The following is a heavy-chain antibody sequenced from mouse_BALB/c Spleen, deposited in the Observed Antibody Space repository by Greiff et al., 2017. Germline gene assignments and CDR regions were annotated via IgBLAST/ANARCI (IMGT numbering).Heavy chain of an antibody. Sequence: LQQPGSELVRPGASVKLSCKASGYTFTSYWMHWVKQRPGQGLEWIGNIYPGSGSTNYDEKFKSKATLTVDTSSSTAYMQLSSLTSEDSAVYYCTKGGYYWGQGTSVTVSS. CDR1: GYTFTSYW. CDR2: IYPGSGST. CDR3: TKGGYY. V-gene: IGHV1S22*01. J-gene: IGHJ4*01.